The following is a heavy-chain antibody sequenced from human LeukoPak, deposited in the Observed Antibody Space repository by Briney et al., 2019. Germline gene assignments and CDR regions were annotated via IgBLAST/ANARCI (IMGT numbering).Heavy chain of an antibody. D-gene: IGHD5-24*01. CDR3: ARGRRDGYSGPWYFDL. CDR1: GGSFSGYY. V-gene: IGHV4-34*01. Sequence: SETLSLTCAVYGGSFSGYYWSWIRQPPGKWLEWIGEINHSGSTNYNPSLKSRVTISVDTPKNQSSLKLSSVTAADTAVYYCARGRRDGYSGPWYFDLWGRGTLVTVSS. CDR2: INHSGST. J-gene: IGHJ2*01.